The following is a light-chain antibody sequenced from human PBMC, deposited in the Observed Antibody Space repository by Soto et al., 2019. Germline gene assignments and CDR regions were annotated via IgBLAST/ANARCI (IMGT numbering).Light chain of an antibody. CDR3: QQRSNWIT. V-gene: IGKV3-15*01. Sequence: EIVMTQSPVTLSVSPGERATLSCRASQFVSSNLAWYHQKPGQAPRLLIYGASTRATGIPARFSGSGSGTEFTLTINSLQSEDFAVYYCQQRSNWITFGQGTRLEI. CDR2: GAS. CDR1: QFVSSN. J-gene: IGKJ5*01.